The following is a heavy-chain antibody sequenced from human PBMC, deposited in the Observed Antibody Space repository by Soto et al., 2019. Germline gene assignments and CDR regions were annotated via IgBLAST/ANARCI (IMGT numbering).Heavy chain of an antibody. CDR2: IYYSGST. CDR1: GGSISSGGYY. V-gene: IGHV4-31*03. J-gene: IGHJ3*02. D-gene: IGHD2-2*01. Sequence: SETLSITCTVSGGSISSGGYYWSWIRQHPGKGLEWIGYIYYSGSTYYNPSLKSRVTISVDTSKNQFSLKLSSVTAADTAVYYCAREDFISTRSGNATDISGKATMV. CDR3: AREDFISTRSGNATDI.